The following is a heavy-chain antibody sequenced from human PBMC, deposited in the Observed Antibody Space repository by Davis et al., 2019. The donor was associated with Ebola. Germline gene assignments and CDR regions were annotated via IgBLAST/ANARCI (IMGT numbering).Heavy chain of an antibody. CDR2: ISYDGSNK. CDR1: GFTFSSYA. Sequence: GESLKISCAASGFTFSSYAMHWVRQAPGKGLEWVAVISYDGSNKYYADSVKGRFTISRDNSKNTLYLQMNSLRAEDTAVYYCARVGVTKDIDYWGQGTLVTVSS. V-gene: IGHV3-30-3*01. CDR3: ARVGVTKDIDY. J-gene: IGHJ4*02. D-gene: IGHD3-16*01.